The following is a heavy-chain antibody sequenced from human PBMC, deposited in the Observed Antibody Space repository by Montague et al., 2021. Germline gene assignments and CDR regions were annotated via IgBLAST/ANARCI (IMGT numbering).Heavy chain of an antibody. J-gene: IGHJ4*02. V-gene: IGHV4-31*11. CDR1: GGSISSTAYY. CDR2: TYYSGST. CDR3: ARVGATVTAPFDF. Sequence: TLSLTCAVSGGSISSTAYYWSWIRPHPGKGLEWIGYTYYSGSTYYTPSLKSRVTISVDTSQNQFSLNLNSVTAADTAVYYCARVGATVTAPFDFWGQGTLVTVSS. D-gene: IGHD4-17*01.